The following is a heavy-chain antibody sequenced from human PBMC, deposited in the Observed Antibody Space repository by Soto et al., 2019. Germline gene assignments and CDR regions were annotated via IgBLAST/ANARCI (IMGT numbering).Heavy chain of an antibody. Sequence: PSETLSLTCTVSGGSISSGGYYWSWIRQHPGKGLEWIGYIYYSGSTNYNPSLKSRVTISVDTSKNQFSLKLSSVTAADTAVYYCARPSELYGFDAIDSWGQGTRVTVSS. CDR2: IYYSGST. D-gene: IGHD1-26*01. J-gene: IGHJ3*02. V-gene: IGHV4-61*08. CDR3: ARPSELYGFDAIDS. CDR1: GGSISSGGYY.